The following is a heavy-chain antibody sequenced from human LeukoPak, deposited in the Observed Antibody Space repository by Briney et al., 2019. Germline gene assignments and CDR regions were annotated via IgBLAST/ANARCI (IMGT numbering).Heavy chain of an antibody. V-gene: IGHV4-38-2*01. CDR1: GYSISSGYY. J-gene: IGHJ4*02. CDR2: IYHSGST. Sequence: SEPLSLMCAVSGYSISSGYYWGWIRPPPGKGLEWIGIIYHSGSTHYNPSLKSRVAISVDTSKNQFSLKLSSGTAADTAVYYCARTGLYGSGSSDYWGQGTLVTVSS. CDR3: ARTGLYGSGSSDY. D-gene: IGHD3-10*01.